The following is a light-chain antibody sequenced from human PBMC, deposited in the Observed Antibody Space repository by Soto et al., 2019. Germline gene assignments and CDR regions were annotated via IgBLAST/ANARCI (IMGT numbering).Light chain of an antibody. J-gene: IGKJ2*01. CDR2: GAS. CDR1: QSVSSN. Sequence: EIVMTQSPVTLSVSPGERATLSCRASQSVSSNLARYQQKPGQAPRILMYGASTRATGIPARFSGSGSGTDFTLSISSLQSEEFAVYDGHQYNKWPRTFGQGTKLEIK. CDR3: HQYNKWPRT. V-gene: IGKV3-15*01.